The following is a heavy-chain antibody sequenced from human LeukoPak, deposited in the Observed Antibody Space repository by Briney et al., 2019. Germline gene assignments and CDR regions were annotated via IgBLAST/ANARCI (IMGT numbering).Heavy chain of an antibody. CDR2: ISGSGGST. CDR1: GFTFSSYA. J-gene: IGHJ4*02. Sequence: PGGSLRLSCAASGFTFSSYAMSWVRQAPGKGLEWVSAISGSGGSTYYADSVKGRLTISRDNSKNTLYLQMNSLRAEDTAVYYCAKGQTFGGVIVIPAFDYWGQGTLVTVSS. V-gene: IGHV3-23*01. D-gene: IGHD3-16*02. CDR3: AKGQTFGGVIVIPAFDY.